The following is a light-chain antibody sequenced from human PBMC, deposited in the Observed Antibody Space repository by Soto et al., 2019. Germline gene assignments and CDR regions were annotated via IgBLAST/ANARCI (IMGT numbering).Light chain of an antibody. V-gene: IGKV1-39*01. Sequence: DIPMTQSPSSLSASVGDRVTITCRASQSISGYLNWYQQKPGKAPKLLIYAASSLQSGVPSRFSGGGSGTDFTLTISSLQPEDFATYYCQQSYSTPITFGQGTRLEIK. CDR3: QQSYSTPIT. J-gene: IGKJ5*01. CDR2: AAS. CDR1: QSISGY.